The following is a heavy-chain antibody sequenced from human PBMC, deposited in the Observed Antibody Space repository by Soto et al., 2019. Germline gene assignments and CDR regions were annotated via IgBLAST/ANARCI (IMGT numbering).Heavy chain of an antibody. V-gene: IGHV4-4*07. J-gene: IGHJ5*02. CDR2: IHDGGSS. CDR3: ARGGASSNCSDP. D-gene: IGHD6-13*01. Sequence: IRIREPAGKGLEWLGRIHDGGSSAYNPSLKSRVTKSTDTSKNQFSLNLNSVTAADTAVYYCARGGASSNCSDPWGQ.